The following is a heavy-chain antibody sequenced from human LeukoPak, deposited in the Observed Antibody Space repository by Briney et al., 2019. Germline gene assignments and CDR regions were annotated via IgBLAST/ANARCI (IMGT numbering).Heavy chain of an antibody. CDR1: GFTFSSYW. CDR3: AGRGDGNLYYFDH. CDR2: IKQDGGEK. V-gene: IGHV3-7*04. D-gene: IGHD5-24*01. Sequence: GGSLRLSCAASGFTFSSYWMSWVRQAPGKGLEWVANIKQDGGEKYYVDSVKGRFTISRDNAKNSLYLQMNSLRPEGTAVYYCAGRGDGNLYYFDHWGQGTLVTASS. J-gene: IGHJ4*02.